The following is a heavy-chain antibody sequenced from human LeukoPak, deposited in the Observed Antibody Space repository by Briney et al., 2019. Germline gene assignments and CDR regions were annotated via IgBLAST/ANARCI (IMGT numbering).Heavy chain of an antibody. J-gene: IGHJ3*02. D-gene: IGHD3-22*01. Sequence: PGGSLRLSCAASRFTFSSYSMNWVRQAPGKGLEWVSSISSSSSYIYYADSVKGRFTISRDNAKNSLYLQMNSLRAEDTAVYYCARVGSTDSPHAFDIWGQGTTVTVST. CDR3: ARVGSTDSPHAFDI. V-gene: IGHV3-21*01. CDR2: ISSSSSYI. CDR1: RFTFSSYS.